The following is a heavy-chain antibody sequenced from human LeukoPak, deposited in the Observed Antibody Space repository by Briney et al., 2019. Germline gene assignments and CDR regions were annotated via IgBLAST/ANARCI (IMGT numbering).Heavy chain of an antibody. J-gene: IGHJ3*02. V-gene: IGHV4-39*01. CDR1: GGSISSSSYY. D-gene: IGHD3-3*01. CDR3: ARLFGSGRPTAFQAYDAFDI. CDR2: IYYSGST. Sequence: PSETLSLTCTVSGGSISSSSYYWGWIRQPPGKGLEWIGTIYYSGSTYFNPFLKSRVTISVDSSRNQFSLKLNSVTAAGTAIYYCARLFGSGRPTAFQAYDAFDIWGQGTMVTVSS.